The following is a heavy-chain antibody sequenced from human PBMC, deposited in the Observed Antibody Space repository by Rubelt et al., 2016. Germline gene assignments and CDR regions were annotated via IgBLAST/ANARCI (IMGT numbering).Heavy chain of an antibody. J-gene: IGHJ4*02. D-gene: IGHD3-10*01. Sequence: QVQLVQSGAEVKKPGASVKVSCKASGYTFTSYGISWVRQAPGQGLEWMGRIIPILGIANNDEKLQGRVTITADKSTSTDYMELSSLRSEETAVYYCAKSGSGSYSYWGQGTLVTVSS. CDR3: AKSGSGSYSY. CDR2: IIPILGIA. V-gene: IGHV1-69*04. CDR1: GYTFTSYG.